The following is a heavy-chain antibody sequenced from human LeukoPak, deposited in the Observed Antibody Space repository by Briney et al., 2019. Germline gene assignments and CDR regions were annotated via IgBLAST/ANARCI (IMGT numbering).Heavy chain of an antibody. Sequence: SETLSLTCAVYGSLDIYYFMFVRQPPGKGLQWLGEITYRRGADYNPSLKSRLTISIDVPQRQISLQLRSVTAADTAVYYCASRGLLWFGGRRAFDIWGQGTMVTVSS. J-gene: IGHJ3*02. CDR1: GSLDIYY. V-gene: IGHV4-34*01. CDR2: ITYRRGA. CDR3: ASRGLLWFGGRRAFDI. D-gene: IGHD3-10*01.